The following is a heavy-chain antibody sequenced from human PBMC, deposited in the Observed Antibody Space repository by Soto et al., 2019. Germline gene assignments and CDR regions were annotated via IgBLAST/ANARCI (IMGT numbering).Heavy chain of an antibody. CDR1: GDAIYIGGYY. D-gene: IGHD6-6*01. V-gene: IGHV4-31*03. J-gene: IGHJ4*02. CDR2: IYHIGNT. CDR3: ARRSFVLDVTVYDY. Sequence: PSETLSLTCTVSGDAIYIGGYYWTWIRQHPGKGLEWIGYIYHIGNTYYNPSLKSRVTISVDTSKNQFSLKLGSVTAADTAVYYCARRSFVLDVTVYDYWGQGTLVTVSS.